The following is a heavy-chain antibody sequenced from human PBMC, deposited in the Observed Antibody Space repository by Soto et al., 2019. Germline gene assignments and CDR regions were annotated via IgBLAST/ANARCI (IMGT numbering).Heavy chain of an antibody. CDR3: ARSHEPGIAAAENDY. J-gene: IGHJ4*02. Sequence: SVKVSCKASGGTFSSYAISWVRQAPGQGLEWMGWIIPIFGTTNYAQKFQGRVTITRDTSTSTAYMELSRLGSDDTAVYYCARSHEPGIAAAENDYWGQGTLVTVSS. V-gene: IGHV1-69*05. CDR2: IIPIFGTT. CDR1: GGTFSSYA. D-gene: IGHD6-13*01.